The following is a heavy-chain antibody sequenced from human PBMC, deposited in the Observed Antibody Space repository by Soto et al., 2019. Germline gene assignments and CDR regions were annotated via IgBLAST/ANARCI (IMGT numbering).Heavy chain of an antibody. J-gene: IGHJ6*02. V-gene: IGHV1-69*06. CDR1: GGTFSSYA. CDR2: IIPTFGSA. CDR3: ARQRGSYYYGSGRQYEYYHYNGMDV. Sequence: QVPLVQSGAEVKKPGSSVKVSCKASGGTFSSYAISWVRQAPGQGLEWMGGIIPTFGSASYAQKFQGRVTITADTSTSTAYMELSSLRSEDTAVYYCARQRGSYYYGSGRQYEYYHYNGMDVWGQGTTVTVSS. D-gene: IGHD3-10*01.